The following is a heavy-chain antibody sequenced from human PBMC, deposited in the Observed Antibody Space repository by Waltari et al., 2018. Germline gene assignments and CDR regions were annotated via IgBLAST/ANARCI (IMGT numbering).Heavy chain of an antibody. CDR3: AKAGSTSGWYSVPRY. CDR1: GFILSSSY. V-gene: IGHV3-66*03. J-gene: IGHJ4*02. Sequence: LVESGGGLIQPGRSLRLSCAASGFILSSSYMTWVRQVPGKGLEWVSLLSSGGTTYYTDSVKGRFTISRDNSKNTLYLQMNSLRAEDTAVYYCAKAGSTSGWYSVPRYWGQGTLVTVSS. CDR2: LSSGGTT. D-gene: IGHD6-19*01.